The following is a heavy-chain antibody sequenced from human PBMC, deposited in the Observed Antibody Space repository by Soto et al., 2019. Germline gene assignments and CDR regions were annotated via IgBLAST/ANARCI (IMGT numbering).Heavy chain of an antibody. V-gene: IGHV3-74*01. J-gene: IGHJ3*02. CDR3: ARDRGYPDSFNI. Sequence: SLRLSCAASGFNFGPYWMHWVRQAPGKGLVWVSHINGDGSTIVYADSVKGRFTISRDNAKNTLYLQMNSLRVEDTAVYYCARDRGYPDSFNIWGQGTRVTVSS. D-gene: IGHD3-10*01. CDR2: INGDGSTI. CDR1: GFNFGPYW.